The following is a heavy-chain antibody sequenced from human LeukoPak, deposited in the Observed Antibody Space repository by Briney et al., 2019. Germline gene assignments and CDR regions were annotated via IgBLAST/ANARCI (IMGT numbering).Heavy chain of an antibody. CDR1: GYTFTGYY. J-gene: IGHJ4*02. Sequence: ASVKVSCKASGYTFTGYYMHWVRQAPGQGLEWMVWINPNSGGTNYAQKFQGSVTMTRDTSISTAYMELSRLRSDDTAVYYCARDLTYYYDSSGYYLYYWGQGTLVTVSS. CDR3: ARDLTYYYDSSGYYLYY. D-gene: IGHD3-22*01. CDR2: INPNSGGT. V-gene: IGHV1-2*02.